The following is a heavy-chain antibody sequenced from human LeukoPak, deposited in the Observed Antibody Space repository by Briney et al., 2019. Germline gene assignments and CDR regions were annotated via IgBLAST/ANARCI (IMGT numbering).Heavy chain of an antibody. V-gene: IGHV1-24*01. CDR3: ATQRPLGDYDPSHLGDAFDI. CDR2: FDPEDGET. J-gene: IGHJ3*02. CDR1: GYTLTELS. D-gene: IGHD4-17*01. Sequence: ASVKVSCKVSGYTLTELSMHWVRQAPGKGLEWMGGFDPEDGETIYAQKFQGRVTMTEDTSTDTAYMELSSLRSEDTAVYYCATQRPLGDYDPSHLGDAFDIWGQGTMVTVSS.